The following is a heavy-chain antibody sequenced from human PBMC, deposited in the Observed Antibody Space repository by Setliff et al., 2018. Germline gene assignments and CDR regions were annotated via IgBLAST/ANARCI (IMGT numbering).Heavy chain of an antibody. Sequence: EASVKVSCKASGYTFTTYAMGWMRQAPGQRLEWMGWINTNFGNPSYAQGFTGRFVFSLDTSVSTAYLQISSLKPEDTAVYYCARASRFGTVKWRGDYYMDVWGKGTTVTVSS. D-gene: IGHD3-10*01. V-gene: IGHV7-4-1*02. J-gene: IGHJ6*03. CDR1: GYTFTTYA. CDR2: INTNFGNP. CDR3: ARASRFGTVKWRGDYYMDV.